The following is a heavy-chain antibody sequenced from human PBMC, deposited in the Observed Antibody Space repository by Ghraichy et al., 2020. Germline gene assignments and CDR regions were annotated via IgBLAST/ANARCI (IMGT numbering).Heavy chain of an antibody. J-gene: IGHJ6*02. CDR3: ARRGALLDRGYGMDV. CDR2: IYPGDSDT. D-gene: IGHD3-9*01. CDR1: GYSFTSYW. Sequence: GESLNISCKGSGYSFTSYWIGWVRQMPGKGLEWMGIIYPGDSDTRYSPSFQGQVTISADKSISTAYLQWSSLKASDTAMYYCARRGALLDRGYGMDVWGQGTTVTVSS. V-gene: IGHV5-51*01.